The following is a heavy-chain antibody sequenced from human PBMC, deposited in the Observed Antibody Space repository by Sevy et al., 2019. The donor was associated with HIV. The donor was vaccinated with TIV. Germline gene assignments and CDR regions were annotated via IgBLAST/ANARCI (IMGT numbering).Heavy chain of an antibody. D-gene: IGHD3-22*01. Sequence: GGSLRLSCAASGFTFSSYWMTWARQASGKGLEWVANIKQDGSEKYYVDSVRGRFTISRDNAKNSLYLQMNGLRAEDTAVYYCARDRYYDSSGYGGPRDDYWGQGALVTVSS. CDR3: ARDRYYDSSGYGGPRDDY. V-gene: IGHV3-7*01. CDR1: GFTFSSYW. J-gene: IGHJ4*02. CDR2: IKQDGSEK.